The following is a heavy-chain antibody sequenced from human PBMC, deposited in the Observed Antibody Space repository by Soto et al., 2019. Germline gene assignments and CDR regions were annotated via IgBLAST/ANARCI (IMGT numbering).Heavy chain of an antibody. CDR3: ARGDSPVQFEY. V-gene: IGHV1-18*01. J-gene: IGHJ4*02. D-gene: IGHD4-4*01. Sequence: QVQLVQSGAEMRKPGASVKVSCKTSGYTFINYGISWVRQAPGQGLAWMGWINGYNGNTNYAQNFQGRVAMTTDTSTSTVYMELRNLRSDDTALYYCARGDSPVQFEYWGQGTLVTVSS. CDR1: GYTFINYG. CDR2: INGYNGNT.